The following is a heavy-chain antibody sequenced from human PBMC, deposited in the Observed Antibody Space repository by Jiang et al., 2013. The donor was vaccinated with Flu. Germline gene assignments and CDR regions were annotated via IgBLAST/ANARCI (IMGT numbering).Heavy chain of an antibody. Sequence: GAEVKKPGESLKISCKGSGYSFTSYWIGWVRQMPGKGLEWMGIIYPGDSDTRYSPSFQGQVTISADKSISTAYLQWSSLKASDTAMYYCARRLYDSSGFLVGFDYWGQGTLVTVSS. CDR3: ARRLYDSSGFLVGFDY. V-gene: IGHV5-51*03. J-gene: IGHJ4*02. D-gene: IGHD3-22*01. CDR1: GYSFTSYW. CDR2: IYPGDSDT.